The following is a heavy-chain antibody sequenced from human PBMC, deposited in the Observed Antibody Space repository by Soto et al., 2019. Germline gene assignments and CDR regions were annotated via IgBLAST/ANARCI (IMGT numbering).Heavy chain of an antibody. CDR2: ISYDGSNK. D-gene: IGHD5-12*01. Sequence: PGGSLRLSCAASGFTFSSYAMHWVRQAPGKGLEWVAVISYDGSNKYYADSVKGRFTISRDNSKNTLYLQMNSLRAEDTAVYYCASGYGTVDYWGQGTLVTVSS. J-gene: IGHJ4*02. CDR1: GFTFSSYA. V-gene: IGHV3-30-3*01. CDR3: ASGYGTVDY.